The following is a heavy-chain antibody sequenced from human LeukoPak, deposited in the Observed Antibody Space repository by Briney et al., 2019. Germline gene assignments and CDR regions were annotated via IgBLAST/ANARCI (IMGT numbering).Heavy chain of an antibody. V-gene: IGHV4-39*07. J-gene: IGHJ4*02. CDR2: VYDTD. CDR1: GASIASSSFY. D-gene: IGHD3-10*01. Sequence: SETLSLTCSVSGASIASSSFYWSWLRQPPGKGLELIGNVYDTDLHNPSLKSRVTISVDVSKNQFSLKLSSVTAADTAVYYCARVEGGSGSYGHWGQGTLVTVSS. CDR3: ARVEGGSGSYGH.